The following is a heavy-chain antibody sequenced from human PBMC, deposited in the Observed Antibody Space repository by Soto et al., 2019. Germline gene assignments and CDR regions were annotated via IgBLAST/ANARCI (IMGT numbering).Heavy chain of an antibody. V-gene: IGHV4-59*01. D-gene: IGHD1-26*01. Sequence: SETLSLTCTVSGGSISSYYWSWIRQPPGKGLEWIGYIYYSGSTNYNPSLKSRVTISVDTSKNQFSLKLSSVTAADTAVYYCACAWKWDQLDYWSQGTLVTVSS. CDR3: ACAWKWDQLDY. CDR2: IYYSGST. CDR1: GGSISSYY. J-gene: IGHJ4*02.